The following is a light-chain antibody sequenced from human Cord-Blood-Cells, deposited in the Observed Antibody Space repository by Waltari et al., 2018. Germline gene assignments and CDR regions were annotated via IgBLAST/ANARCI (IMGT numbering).Light chain of an antibody. Sequence: DIHMMQSPSSLSASVGDRVTITCQASQDISNYLNLYQQKPGKAPNLLIYDASNLETGAPSRFIGSESGTDFNYTISSLKPEDIATYYCQPYDNLLYPFGQGPKLAIK. CDR2: DAS. CDR1: QDISNY. V-gene: IGKV1-33*01. J-gene: IGKJ2*01. CDR3: QPYDNLLYP.